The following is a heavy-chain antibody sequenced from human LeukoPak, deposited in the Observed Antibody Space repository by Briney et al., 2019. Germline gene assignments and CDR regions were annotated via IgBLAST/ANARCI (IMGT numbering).Heavy chain of an antibody. Sequence: PGRSLSLSCAASGFTFDDYAMHWLRQAPGKGLEWVSGISWNSGSIGDADSVKGRFTISRDNAKNSLYLQMNSLRAEDTALYYCAKDDSGYSSGWFDYWGQGTLVTVSS. J-gene: IGHJ4*02. CDR1: GFTFDDYA. CDR3: AKDDSGYSSGWFDY. CDR2: ISWNSGSI. V-gene: IGHV3-9*01. D-gene: IGHD6-19*01.